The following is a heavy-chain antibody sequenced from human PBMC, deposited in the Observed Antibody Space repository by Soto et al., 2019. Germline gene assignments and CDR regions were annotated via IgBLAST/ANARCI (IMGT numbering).Heavy chain of an antibody. Sequence: GGSLRLSCAASGFTFSSYGMHWVRQAPGKGLEWVAVISYDGSNKYYADSVKGRFTISRDNSKNTLYLQMNSLRAEDTAVYYCAKDTFYDFWSGYYTGNYYYYYCMDVWAQGTTVTVSS. CDR1: GFTFSSYG. CDR2: ISYDGSNK. V-gene: IGHV3-30*18. CDR3: AKDTFYDFWSGYYTGNYYYYYCMDV. D-gene: IGHD3-3*01. J-gene: IGHJ6*02.